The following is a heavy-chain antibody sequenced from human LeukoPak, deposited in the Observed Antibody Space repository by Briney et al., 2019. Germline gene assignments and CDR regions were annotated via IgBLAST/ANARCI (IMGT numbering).Heavy chain of an antibody. CDR2: MNPNSGNT. J-gene: IGHJ5*02. Sequence: ASVKVFCKASGYTFTSYDINWVRQATGQGLEWMGWMNPNSGNTGYAQKFQGRVTITRNTSISTAYMELSSLRSEDTAVYYCARGLVLYNWFDPWGQGTLVTVSS. CDR3: ARGLVLYNWFDP. V-gene: IGHV1-8*03. CDR1: GYTFTSYD. D-gene: IGHD6-6*01.